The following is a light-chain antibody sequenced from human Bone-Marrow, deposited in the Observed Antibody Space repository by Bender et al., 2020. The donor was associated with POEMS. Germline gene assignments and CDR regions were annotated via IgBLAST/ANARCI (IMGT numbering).Light chain of an antibody. V-gene: IGLV2-14*01. CDR2: GVS. CDR1: SSDVGDYDS. J-gene: IGLJ2*01. CDR3: SSYRSRTTLGV. Sequence: QSALTQPASVSGSPGQSITISCTGTSSDVGDYDSVSWYQQYPGKAPKLIIFGVSNRPSGISDRFSGSKSGNTASLTISGLQAEDAADYYCSSYRSRTTLGVFGGGTKLTVL.